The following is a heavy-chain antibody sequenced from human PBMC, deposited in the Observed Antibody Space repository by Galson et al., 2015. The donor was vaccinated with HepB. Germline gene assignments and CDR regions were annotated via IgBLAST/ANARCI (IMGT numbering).Heavy chain of an antibody. CDR2: FRSRAGGGTA. J-gene: IGHJ4*02. CDR1: GFTFSDAW. Sequence: SLRLSCAASGFTFSDAWMSWVRQAPGKGLEWIGRFRSRAGGGTADYAAPLNGRFTILRDDSKNSVYLQMDNLKTEDTAVYYCSAYLEMSSGYSNDYWGQGTLVTVSS. V-gene: IGHV3-15*01. D-gene: IGHD3-22*01. CDR3: SAYLEMSSGYSNDY.